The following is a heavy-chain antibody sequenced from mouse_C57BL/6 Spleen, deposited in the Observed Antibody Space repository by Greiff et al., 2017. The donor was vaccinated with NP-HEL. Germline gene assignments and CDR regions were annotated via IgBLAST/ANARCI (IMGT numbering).Heavy chain of an antibody. CDR2: IDPSDSYT. J-gene: IGHJ3*01. Sequence: QVQLQQPGAELVMPGASVKLSCKASGYTFTSYWMHWVKQRPGQGLEWIGEIDPSDSYTNYNQKFKGKSTLTVDKSSSTAYMQLSSLTSEDSAVYYCARSPAQATSAYWGQGTLVTVSA. CDR3: ARSPAQATSAY. V-gene: IGHV1-69*01. D-gene: IGHD3-2*02. CDR1: GYTFTSYW.